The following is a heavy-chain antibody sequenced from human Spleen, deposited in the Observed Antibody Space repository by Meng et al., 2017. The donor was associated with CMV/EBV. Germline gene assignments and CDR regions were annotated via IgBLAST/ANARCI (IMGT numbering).Heavy chain of an antibody. Sequence: SRFTFSDYAMHWVRQAPGKGLEWVAVISFDGGNKNYADSVKGRFTISRDNSKNTLYLQMNSLRPDDTALYFCARSDVVASIYFPHFDYWGQGALVTVSS. D-gene: IGHD2-15*01. CDR1: RFTFSDYA. J-gene: IGHJ4*02. CDR2: ISFDGGNK. V-gene: IGHV3-30*04. CDR3: ARSDVVASIYFPHFDY.